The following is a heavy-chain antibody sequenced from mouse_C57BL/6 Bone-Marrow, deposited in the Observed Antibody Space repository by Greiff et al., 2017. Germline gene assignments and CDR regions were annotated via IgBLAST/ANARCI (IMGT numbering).Heavy chain of an antibody. D-gene: IGHD2-5*01. CDR1: GYTFTSYD. V-gene: IGHV1-85*01. Sequence: QVQLQQSGPELVKPGASVKLSCKASGYTFTSYDINWVKQRPGQGLEWIGWIYPRDGSTKYNEKFKGKATLTVDTSSSTAYMELHSLTSEDSAVYYCARLECDYSSGDWYFDVWGAGTTVTVSS. J-gene: IGHJ1*01. CDR2: IYPRDGST. CDR3: ARLECDYSSGDWYFDV.